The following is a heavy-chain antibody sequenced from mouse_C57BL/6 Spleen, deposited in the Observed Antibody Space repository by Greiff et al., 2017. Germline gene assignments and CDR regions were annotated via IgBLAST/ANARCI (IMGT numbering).Heavy chain of an antibody. CDR3: ASNGYYEYYAMDY. J-gene: IGHJ4*01. Sequence: QVQLQQPGAELVKPGASVKLSCKASGYTFTSYWMHWVKQRPGQGLEWIGMIHPNSGSTNYNEKFKSKATLTVDKSSSTAYMQLSSLTSEDSAVYYCASNGYYEYYAMDYWGQGTSVTVSS. CDR1: GYTFTSYW. CDR2: IHPNSGST. V-gene: IGHV1-64*01. D-gene: IGHD2-3*01.